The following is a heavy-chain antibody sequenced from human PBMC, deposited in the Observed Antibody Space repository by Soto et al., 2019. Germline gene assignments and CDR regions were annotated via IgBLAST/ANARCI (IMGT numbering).Heavy chain of an antibody. V-gene: IGHV3-23*01. D-gene: IGHD3-16*01. J-gene: IGHJ5*01. CDR1: GFSFSTFE. Sequence: EVQLLESGGGLVQPGGSLRLSCAASGFSFSTFETSWVRQAPGRGLEWVSFISDDGSRTYYADAVKGRFTISRDNSKHTLYLQMTSLTAEDTAVYACVKGGWLDFWGQGTLVTVSS. CDR2: ISDDGSRT. CDR3: VKGGWLDF.